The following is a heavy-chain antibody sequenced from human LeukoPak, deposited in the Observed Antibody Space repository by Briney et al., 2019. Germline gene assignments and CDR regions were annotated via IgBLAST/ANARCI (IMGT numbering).Heavy chain of an antibody. D-gene: IGHD1/OR15-1a*01. V-gene: IGHV4-59*12. J-gene: IGHJ5*02. CDR3: AREIITGTTGWFDP. Sequence: SETLSLTCTVSGGSISSYYWSWIRQPPGKGLEWIGYIHYSGSTDHNPSLKSRVTISVDTSKNQFSLKLSSVTAADTAVYYCAREIITGTTGWFDPWGQGTLVTVSS. CDR1: GGSISSYY. CDR2: IHYSGST.